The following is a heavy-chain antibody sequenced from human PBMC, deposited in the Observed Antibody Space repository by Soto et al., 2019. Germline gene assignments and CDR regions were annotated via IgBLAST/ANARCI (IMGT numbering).Heavy chain of an antibody. D-gene: IGHD6-13*01. CDR1: GFTFSSYA. Sequence: EGSLRLSCAASGFTFSSYAMHWVRQAPGKGLEWVAVISYDGSNKYYADSVKGRFTISRDNSKNTLYLQMNSLRAEDTAVYYCARDTYSRSGKSTLYYYGMDVWGQGNTVTVSS. V-gene: IGHV3-30-3*01. J-gene: IGHJ6*02. CDR2: ISYDGSNK. CDR3: ARDTYSRSGKSTLYYYGMDV.